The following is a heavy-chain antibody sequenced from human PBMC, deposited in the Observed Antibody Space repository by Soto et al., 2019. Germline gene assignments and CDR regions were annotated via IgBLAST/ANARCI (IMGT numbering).Heavy chain of an antibody. CDR3: ARGPVTYYYDSSGYYYDY. V-gene: IGHV4-31*03. Sequence: QVRLLESGPGLVKPSQTLSLTCTVSGGSISSGGYYWSWIRQHPGKGLEWIGYIYYSGSTYYNPSLKSRVTISVDTSKNQFSLKLSSVTAADTAVYYCARGPVTYYYDSSGYYYDYWGQGTLVTVSS. CDR1: GGSISSGGYY. D-gene: IGHD3-22*01. CDR2: IYYSGST. J-gene: IGHJ4*02.